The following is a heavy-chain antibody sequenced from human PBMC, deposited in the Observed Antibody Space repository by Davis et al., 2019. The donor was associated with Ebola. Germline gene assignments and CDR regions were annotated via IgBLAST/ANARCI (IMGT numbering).Heavy chain of an antibody. D-gene: IGHD2-15*01. J-gene: IGHJ5*02. CDR3: ARETPSYCSGGSCYTGWFDP. Sequence: SETLSLTCAVYGGSFSGYYWSWIRQPPGKGLEWIGYIYHSGSTNYNPSLKSRVTISADTSKNQFSLKLSSVTAADTAVYYCARETPSYCSGGSCYTGWFDPWGQGTLVTVSS. CDR1: GGSFSGYY. V-gene: IGHV4-34*01. CDR2: IYHSGST.